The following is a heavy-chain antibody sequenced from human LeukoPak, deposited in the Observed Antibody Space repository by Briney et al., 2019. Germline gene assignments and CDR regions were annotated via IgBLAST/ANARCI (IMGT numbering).Heavy chain of an antibody. Sequence: GGSLRLSCAASGFTFRNYWMSWVRQAPGKGLEWVANIKQDGSDKDYVDSVKGRFTISRDNAKNSLYLQMNSLRAEDTAVYYCARAGWFGESNFDYWGQGTLVTVSS. CDR2: IKQDGSDK. J-gene: IGHJ4*02. CDR3: ARAGWFGESNFDY. D-gene: IGHD3-10*01. CDR1: GFTFRNYW. V-gene: IGHV3-7*01.